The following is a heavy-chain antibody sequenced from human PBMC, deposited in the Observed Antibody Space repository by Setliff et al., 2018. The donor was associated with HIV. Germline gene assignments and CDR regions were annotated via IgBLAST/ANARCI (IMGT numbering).Heavy chain of an antibody. V-gene: IGHV4-61*01. CDR1: GGSISSGSYY. CDR3: ARGSDDRPGYHQRPADY. D-gene: IGHD3-22*01. J-gene: IGHJ4*02. CDR2: IYSSGST. Sequence: PSETLSLTCTVSGGSISSGSYYWSWIRQSPGKGLEWIGYIYSSGSTNYNPSFKSRVTISLDTSKNQFSLNPRSVTAADTAVYYCARGSDDRPGYHQRPADYWGQGTPVTVSS.